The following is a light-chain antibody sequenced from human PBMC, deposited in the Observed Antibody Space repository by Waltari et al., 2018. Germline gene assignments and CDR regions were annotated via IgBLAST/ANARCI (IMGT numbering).Light chain of an antibody. Sequence: QSVLTQPPSASGTPGQRVTISCSGSSSNIGSNYVSWYQQLPGTTPNLLIYRNNQRPSGVPDRFSGSKSGTSASLAISGLRSEDEADYYCAAWDDSLSGVVFGGGTKLTVL. J-gene: IGLJ2*01. CDR2: RNN. CDR3: AAWDDSLSGVV. CDR1: SSNIGSNY. V-gene: IGLV1-47*01.